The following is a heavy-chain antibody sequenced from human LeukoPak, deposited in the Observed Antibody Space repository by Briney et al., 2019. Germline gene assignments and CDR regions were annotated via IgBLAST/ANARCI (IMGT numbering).Heavy chain of an antibody. CDR1: GFTFSIYA. D-gene: IGHD2-2*01. J-gene: IGHJ4*02. Sequence: PGESLRLSCAASGFTFSIYAMSWVRQAPGKGLEWVSSISGSGTKTYYADSVKGRFTISRDTSRNTLYLQMSSLRAEDTAIYYCAKTYCSTTRCLSWGNDYWGQGTLVTVSS. CDR3: AKTYCSTTRCLSWGNDY. V-gene: IGHV3-23*01. CDR2: ISGSGTKT.